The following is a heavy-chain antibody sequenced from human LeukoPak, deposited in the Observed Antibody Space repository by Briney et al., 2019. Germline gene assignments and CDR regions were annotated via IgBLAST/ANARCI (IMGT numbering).Heavy chain of an antibody. V-gene: IGHV4-4*07. CDR1: GGSFSGYY. CDR2: IYTSGGP. J-gene: IGHJ6*03. Sequence: SETLSLTCAVYGGSFSGYYWSWIRQPAGKGLEWIGRIYTSGGPNYNPSLKSRVTMSVDTSKTQFSLKLSSVTAADTAVYYCAREAGFYYGSGSPYYYMDVWGKGTTVTISS. CDR3: AREAGFYYGSGSPYYYMDV. D-gene: IGHD3-10*01.